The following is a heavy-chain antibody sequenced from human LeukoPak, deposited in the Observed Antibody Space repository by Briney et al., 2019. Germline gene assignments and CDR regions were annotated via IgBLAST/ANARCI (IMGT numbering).Heavy chain of an antibody. V-gene: IGHV3-23*01. D-gene: IGHD1-26*01. Sequence: SGGSLRLSCAASGFTFNSYAMGWVRQAPEKGLEWVATIGGSGGGTYYADSVKGRFTISRDDSKNTLYLQMNSLRAEDTAVYYCAKDLGRYRNNYFDYWGQGTLVTVSS. CDR2: IGGSGGGT. CDR1: GFTFNSYA. J-gene: IGHJ4*02. CDR3: AKDLGRYRNNYFDY.